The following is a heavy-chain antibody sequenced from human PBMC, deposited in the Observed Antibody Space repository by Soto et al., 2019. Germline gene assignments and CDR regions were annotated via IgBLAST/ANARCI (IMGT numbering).Heavy chain of an antibody. J-gene: IGHJ5*01. CDR2: VYYNENT. CDR1: GASINNFAYY. D-gene: IGHD3-10*01. V-gene: IGHV4-39*01. CDR3: ARRERYYGSPGWFDP. Sequence: SETLSLTCSVSGASINNFAYYWGWIRQPPGKGLEWIGTVYYNENTYYNPSLRSRVAISVDTAKNQFSLNLRSVTAADTAVYFCARRERYYGSPGWFDPWGQGTLVSVSS.